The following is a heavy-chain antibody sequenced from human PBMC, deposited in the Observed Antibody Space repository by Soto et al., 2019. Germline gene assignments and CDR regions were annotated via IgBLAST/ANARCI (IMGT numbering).Heavy chain of an antibody. Sequence: SETLSLTCTVSGGSMSSYYWSYIRQPAGKGLEWIGRIYTSGITDYNPSLKSRVTLSVDTSKNQFSLKLSSVTAADTALYYCARDCYRDGYHGGYFDYWGQGALVTVSS. CDR3: ARDCYRDGYHGGYFDY. CDR2: IYTSGIT. D-gene: IGHD5-12*01. CDR1: GGSMSSYY. J-gene: IGHJ4*02. V-gene: IGHV4-4*07.